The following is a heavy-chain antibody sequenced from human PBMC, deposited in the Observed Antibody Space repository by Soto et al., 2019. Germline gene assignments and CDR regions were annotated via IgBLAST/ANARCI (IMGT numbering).Heavy chain of an antibody. D-gene: IGHD3-3*01. CDR2: IRSSHNNYAT. J-gene: IGHJ6*04. Sequence: VQLVESGGGLVQPGGSLNLSCAASGFTFSGSDIHWVRQASGKGLEWVGRIRSSHNNYATVYAASVRGRFTFSRDDSKNTAYLHLNSLKTEATAVYYCTRRSSWSYGMAVWGKGTTVSFSS. V-gene: IGHV3-73*02. CDR3: TRRSSWSYGMAV. CDR1: GFTFSGSD.